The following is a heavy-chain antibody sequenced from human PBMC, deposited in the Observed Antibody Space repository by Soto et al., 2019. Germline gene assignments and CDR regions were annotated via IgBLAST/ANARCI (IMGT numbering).Heavy chain of an antibody. J-gene: IGHJ6*02. Sequence: QVQLQESGPGLVKPSETLSLTCTVSGGSISSYYWSWIRQPPGKGLEWIGYIYYSGSTNYNPSLKSRVTISVDTSMNQFSLKLSSVTAADTAVYYCARGVKSGYSYGLYYYGMDVWGQGTTVTVSS. V-gene: IGHV4-59*01. CDR2: IYYSGST. CDR1: GGSISSYY. CDR3: ARGVKSGYSYGLYYYGMDV. D-gene: IGHD5-18*01.